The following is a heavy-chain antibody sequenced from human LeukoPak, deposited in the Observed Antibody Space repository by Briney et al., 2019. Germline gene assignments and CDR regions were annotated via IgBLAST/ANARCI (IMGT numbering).Heavy chain of an antibody. CDR1: GFTFNTYT. V-gene: IGHV3-48*02. Sequence: GGSLRLSCAASGFTFNTYTMNWVRQAPGKGLEWVSYISGSSGIIDYADSVRGRFTISRDKAKNSLYLQMNSLRDEDTAVYYCAKDISERLGGSGSYGSHYYGMDVWGQGTTVTVSS. CDR2: ISGSSGII. J-gene: IGHJ6*02. D-gene: IGHD3-10*01. CDR3: AKDISERLGGSGSYGSHYYGMDV.